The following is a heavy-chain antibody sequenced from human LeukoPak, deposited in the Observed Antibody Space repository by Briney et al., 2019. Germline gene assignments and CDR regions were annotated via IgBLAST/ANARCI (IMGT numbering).Heavy chain of an antibody. CDR2: INHGGST. CDR3: ARDVDTGMRH. J-gene: IGHJ4*02. CDR1: GGSFSGYY. Sequence: SETLSLTCAVYGGSFSGYYWSWFRQPPGKGLEWIGGINHGGSTSYKPSLKSRVTISLDTSKNQFSLKLSSVTAADTVVYYCARDVDTGMRHWGQGTLVTVSS. V-gene: IGHV4-34*01. D-gene: IGHD5-18*01.